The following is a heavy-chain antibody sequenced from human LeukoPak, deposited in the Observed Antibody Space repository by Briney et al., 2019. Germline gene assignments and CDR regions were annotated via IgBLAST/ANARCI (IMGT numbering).Heavy chain of an antibody. CDR1: GFTFSSYA. V-gene: IGHV3-23*01. D-gene: IGHD3-22*01. CDR3: ARAAITMIVVVRYYFDY. CDR2: ISGSGGST. Sequence: GSLRLSCAASGFTFSSYAMSWVRQAPGKGLEWVSAISGSGGSTYYADSVKGRFTISRDNSKNTLYLQMNSLRAEDTAVYYCARAAITMIVVVRYYFDYWGQGTLVTVSS. J-gene: IGHJ4*02.